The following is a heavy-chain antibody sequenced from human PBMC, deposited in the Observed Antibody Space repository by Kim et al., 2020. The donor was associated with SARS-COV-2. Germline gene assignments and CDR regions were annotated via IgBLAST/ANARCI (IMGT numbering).Heavy chain of an antibody. CDR3: PILHRFDGIDY. D-gene: IGHD2-15*01. V-gene: IGHV4-39*01. Sequence: SETLSLTCTVSGGSINSNTYYWGWIRQPPGKGLEWIGSVSYSGSIYYKPSLESRVTISVDTSKNQLSLKLSSVTAADTAVYYVPILHRFDGIDYCGQ. CDR1: GGSINSNTYY. J-gene: IGHJ4*02. CDR2: VSYSGSI.